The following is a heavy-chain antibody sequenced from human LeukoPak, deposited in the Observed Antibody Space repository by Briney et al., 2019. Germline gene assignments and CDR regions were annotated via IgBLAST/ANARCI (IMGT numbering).Heavy chain of an antibody. V-gene: IGHV3-7*03. D-gene: IGHD2-15*01. CDR3: AKICSGGSCYLSFDY. J-gene: IGHJ4*02. Sequence: GGSLRLSCAASGFTFSSFWMTWVRQAPGKGLEWVANIKQDGSEKFYVDSVRGRFTISRDNAKNSLYLQMNSLRAEDTAVYYCAKICSGGSCYLSFDYWGQGTLVTVSS. CDR1: GFTFSSFW. CDR2: IKQDGSEK.